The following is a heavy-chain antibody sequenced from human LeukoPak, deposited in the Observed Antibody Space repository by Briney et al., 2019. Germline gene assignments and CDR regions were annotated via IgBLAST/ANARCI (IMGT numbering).Heavy chain of an antibody. Sequence: SETLSLTCTVSGGSISSGSYYWSWIRQPAGKGLEWIGRIYTSGSTNYNPSLKSRVTISVDTSKNQFSLKLSSVTAADTAVYYCARGGYSYGPDHWGQGTLVTVSS. CDR3: ARGGYSYGPDH. CDR2: IYTSGST. D-gene: IGHD5-18*01. V-gene: IGHV4-61*02. J-gene: IGHJ5*02. CDR1: GGSISSGSYY.